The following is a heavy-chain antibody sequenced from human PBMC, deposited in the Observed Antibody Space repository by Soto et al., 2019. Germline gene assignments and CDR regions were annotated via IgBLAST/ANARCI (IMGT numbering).Heavy chain of an antibody. CDR3: AREGIRSHWFDP. V-gene: IGHV4-30-4*08. J-gene: IGHJ5*02. D-gene: IGHD6-13*01. CDR2: IYYSGST. Sequence: SETLSLTCAVSGGSISSGGYSWSWIRQPPGKGLEWIGYIYYSGSTYYNPSLKSRVTISVDTSKNQFSLKLSSVTAADTAVYYCAREGIRSHWFDPWGQGTLVTVSS. CDR1: GGSISSGGYS.